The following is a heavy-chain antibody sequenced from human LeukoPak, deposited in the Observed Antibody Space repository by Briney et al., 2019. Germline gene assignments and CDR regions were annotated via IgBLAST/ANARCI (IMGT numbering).Heavy chain of an antibody. Sequence: ASVKVSCKASGYTFTSYYMHWVRQAPGQGLEWMAIINPSGGSTSYAQKFQGRVTVTRDTSTSTVYMELSSLRSGDTAVYYCARDSRPSYDSSAYYYPGDYWGQGTLVTVSS. V-gene: IGHV1-46*01. CDR3: ARDSRPSYDSSAYYYPGDY. CDR1: GYTFTSYY. D-gene: IGHD3-22*01. J-gene: IGHJ4*02. CDR2: INPSGGST.